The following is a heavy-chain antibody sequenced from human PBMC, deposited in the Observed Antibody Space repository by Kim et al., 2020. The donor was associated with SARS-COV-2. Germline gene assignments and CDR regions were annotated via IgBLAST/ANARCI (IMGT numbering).Heavy chain of an antibody. CDR1: GFTFSNAW. D-gene: IGHD3-16*01. J-gene: IGHJ5*02. V-gene: IGHV3-15*01. CDR3: TTRTFMITFGGVIGGVFDP. CDR2: IKSKTDGGTT. Sequence: GGSLRLSCAASGFTFSNAWMSWVRQAPGKGLEWVGRIKSKTDGGTTDYAAPVKGRFTISRDDSKNTLYLQMNSLKTEDTAVYYCTTRTFMITFGGVIGGVFDPWGQGTLVTVSS.